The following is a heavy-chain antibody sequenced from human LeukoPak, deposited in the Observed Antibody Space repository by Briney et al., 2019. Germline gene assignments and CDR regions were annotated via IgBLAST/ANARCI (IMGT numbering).Heavy chain of an antibody. CDR3: AREPSGLLFDY. CDR1: GYTFTKFG. D-gene: IGHD6-25*01. CDR2: ISPYNDNT. J-gene: IGHJ4*02. V-gene: IGHV1-18*01. Sequence: GASVKVSCKASGYTFTKFGISWVRQAPGQEFEWMGWISPYNDNTNYAKKFQGRVTLTTDTSTSTAYMELRGLTSDDTAVYYCAREPSGLLFDYRGLGTLVTVSS.